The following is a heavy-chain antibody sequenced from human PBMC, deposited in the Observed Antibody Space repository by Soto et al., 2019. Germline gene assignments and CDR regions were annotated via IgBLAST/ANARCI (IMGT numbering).Heavy chain of an antibody. CDR1: GYTFTSYG. V-gene: IGHV1-18*01. CDR3: ARPGSRWYRIDYYYYGMDV. D-gene: IGHD6-13*01. Sequence: GASVKVSCKASGYTFTSYGISWVRQAPGQGLEWMGWISAYNGNTNYAQKLQGRVTMTTDTSTSTAYMELRSLRSDDTAVYYCARPGSRWYRIDYYYYGMDVWGQGTTVTVSS. J-gene: IGHJ6*02. CDR2: ISAYNGNT.